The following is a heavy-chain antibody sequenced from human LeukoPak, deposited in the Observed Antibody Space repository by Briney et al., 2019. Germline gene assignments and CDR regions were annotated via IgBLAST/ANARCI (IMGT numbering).Heavy chain of an antibody. V-gene: IGHV1-46*01. CDR3: ARDLVFGVVALYDAFDI. D-gene: IGHD3-3*01. Sequence: GASVKVSCKASGYTFTSYYMHWVRQAPGQGLEWMGIINPSGGSTSYAQKFQGRVTMTTDTSTSTAYMELRSLRSDDTAVYYCARDLVFGVVALYDAFDIWGQGTMVTVSS. CDR1: GYTFTSYY. J-gene: IGHJ3*02. CDR2: INPSGGST.